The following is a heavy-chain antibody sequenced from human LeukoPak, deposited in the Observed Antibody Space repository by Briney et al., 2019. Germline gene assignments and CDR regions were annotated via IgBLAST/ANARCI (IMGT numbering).Heavy chain of an antibody. CDR3: ASPKDRYYDSSGGGYAFDI. Sequence: GESLQISCKGSGYSFTSYWIGWVRRMPGKGLEWMGIIYPGDSDARYSPSFQGQVTISADKSISTAYLQWSSLKASDTAMYYCASPKDRYYDSSGGGYAFDIWGQGTMVTVSS. V-gene: IGHV5-51*01. CDR2: IYPGDSDA. D-gene: IGHD3-22*01. J-gene: IGHJ3*02. CDR1: GYSFTSYW.